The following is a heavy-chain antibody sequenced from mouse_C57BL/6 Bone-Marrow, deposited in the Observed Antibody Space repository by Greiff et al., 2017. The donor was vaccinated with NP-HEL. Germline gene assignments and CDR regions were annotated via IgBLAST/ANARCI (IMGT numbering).Heavy chain of an antibody. CDR3: ARTPYYGSDWYFDV. V-gene: IGHV3-1*01. Sequence: VQLKQSGPGMVKPSQSLSLTCTVTGYSITSGYDWHWIRHFPGNKLEWMGYISYSGSTNYNPSLKSRISITHDTSKNHFFLKLNSVTTEDTATYYCARTPYYGSDWYFDVWGTGTTVTVSS. CDR2: ISYSGST. J-gene: IGHJ1*03. CDR1: GYSITSGYD. D-gene: IGHD1-1*01.